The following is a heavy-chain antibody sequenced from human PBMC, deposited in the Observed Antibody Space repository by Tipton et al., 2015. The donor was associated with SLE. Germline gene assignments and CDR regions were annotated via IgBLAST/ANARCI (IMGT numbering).Heavy chain of an antibody. Sequence: TLSLTCSVSNGSISSDYWSWIRQPPGKGLEWIGHIYYSGSTNYNPSLKSRVTVSIDTSKNQFSLKVTSVTAADTAVYYCARLGTGGSLYYFDYWGRGTLVTVSS. J-gene: IGHJ4*02. CDR3: ARLGTGGSLYYFDY. CDR2: IYYSGST. CDR1: NGSISSDY. D-gene: IGHD1-26*01. V-gene: IGHV4-59*01.